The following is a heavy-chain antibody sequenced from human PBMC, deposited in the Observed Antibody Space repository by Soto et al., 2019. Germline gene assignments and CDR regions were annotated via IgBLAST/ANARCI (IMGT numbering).Heavy chain of an antibody. CDR2: ISGSGGST. V-gene: IGHV3-23*01. J-gene: IGHJ3*02. CDR1: GFTFSSYA. D-gene: IGHD6-6*01. Sequence: PGGSLRLPCAASGFTFSSYAISWVRQAPGKGLEWVSAISGSGGSTYYADSVKGRFTISRDNSKNTLYLQMNSLRAEDTAVYYCAKDLGIAARPYAFDIWGQGTMVTVSS. CDR3: AKDLGIAARPYAFDI.